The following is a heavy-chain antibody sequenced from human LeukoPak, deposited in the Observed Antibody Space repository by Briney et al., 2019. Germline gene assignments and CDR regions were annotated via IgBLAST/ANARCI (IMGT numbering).Heavy chain of an antibody. CDR2: IKSKGDGETI. V-gene: IGHV3-15*01. CDR3: TTDLGLTMIRGVIVY. D-gene: IGHD3-10*01. J-gene: IGHJ4*02. CDR1: GFTFTNAW. Sequence: GGSLRLSCAASGFTFTNAWMSWVRQAPGKELEWVGRIKSKGDGETIDNAAPVKGRFTMSRDDSKATLYLQINSLKAEDTAVYYCTTDLGLTMIRGVIVYWGQGALVTVSS.